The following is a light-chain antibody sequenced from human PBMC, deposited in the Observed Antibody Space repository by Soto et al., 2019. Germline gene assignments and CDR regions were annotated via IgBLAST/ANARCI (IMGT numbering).Light chain of an antibody. CDR1: QSVNIY. V-gene: IGKV3-11*01. Sequence: EVVLTQSPVTLSLSPGERATLSCRASQSVNIYLAWYQQKPGQAPRLLIYDASHRATGIPPRFSGSGSGTDFTLTISSLEPEDFAVYYCQQRSNWPLVTFGPGTKVDIK. CDR2: DAS. J-gene: IGKJ3*01. CDR3: QQRSNWPLVT.